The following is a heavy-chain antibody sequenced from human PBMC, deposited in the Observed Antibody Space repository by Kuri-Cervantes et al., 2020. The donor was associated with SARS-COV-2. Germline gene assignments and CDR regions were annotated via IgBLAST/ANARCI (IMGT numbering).Heavy chain of an antibody. CDR3: ARGEGVRGLMVMFRWRGAGPLDF. J-gene: IGHJ4*02. D-gene: IGHD3-10*01. V-gene: IGHV1-2*02. CDR1: GYTFSDYY. Sequence: ASVKVSCKASGYTFSDYYIHWVRQAPGQGLEWVGWINPNTGGTDYAQKFQGGVTMTRDTSLSTAYMELSRLRSDDTAFYYCARGEGVRGLMVMFRWRGAGPLDFWGQGSPVTVSS. CDR2: INPNTGGT.